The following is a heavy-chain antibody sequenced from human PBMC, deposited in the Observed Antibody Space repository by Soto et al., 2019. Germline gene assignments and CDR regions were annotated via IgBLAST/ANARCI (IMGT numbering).Heavy chain of an antibody. D-gene: IGHD3-22*01. V-gene: IGHV1-69*02. CDR2: IIPILGIA. CDR1: GGTFSSYT. CDR3: ARGHYYDSSGYYGELDY. J-gene: IGHJ4*02. Sequence: QVQLVQSGAEVKKPGSSVKVSCKASGGTFSSYTISWVRQAPGQGLEWMGRIIPILGIANYAQKFQGRVTVTADKSRSTGYLELRSLRSEDTAVYYCARGHYYDSSGYYGELDYWGQGTLVTVSS.